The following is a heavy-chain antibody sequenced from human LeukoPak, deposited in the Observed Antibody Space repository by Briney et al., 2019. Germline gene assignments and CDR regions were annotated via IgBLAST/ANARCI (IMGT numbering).Heavy chain of an antibody. J-gene: IGHJ4*02. Sequence: PGGSLRLSCAASGLTFSRHAMSWVRQAPGKGLEWVAGISSSGGVTYYLDSVKGRFTISRDNSKNTLYLQMNSLRAEDTAVYYCAKPYRHDSSDYYFDYWGQGTLVTVSS. V-gene: IGHV3-23*01. CDR1: GLTFSRHA. D-gene: IGHD3-22*01. CDR2: ISSSGGVT. CDR3: AKPYRHDSSDYYFDY.